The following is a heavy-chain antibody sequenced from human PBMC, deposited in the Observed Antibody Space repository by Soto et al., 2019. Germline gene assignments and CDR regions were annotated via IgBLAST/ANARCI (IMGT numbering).Heavy chain of an antibody. J-gene: IGHJ4*02. V-gene: IGHV4-34*01. Sequence: QVQLQQWGAGLLKPSETLSLTCAVYGGSFSGYYWSWIRQPPGKGLEWIGEINHSGSTNYNPSLKSRVTISVDTSKNQFSLKLSSVTAADTAVYYCARGGNVVVPAARRALDYWGQGTLVTVSS. CDR3: ARGGNVVVPAARRALDY. CDR2: INHSGST. D-gene: IGHD2-2*01. CDR1: GGSFSGYY.